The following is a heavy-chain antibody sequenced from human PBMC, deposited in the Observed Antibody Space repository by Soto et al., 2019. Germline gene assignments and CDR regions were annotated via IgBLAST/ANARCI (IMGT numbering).Heavy chain of an antibody. D-gene: IGHD3-22*01. CDR3: ARVPYYYDSSGYMYYFDY. Sequence: SETLSLTCAVYGGSFSGYYWTWIRQPPGTGLEWIGEINHSGSTNYNPSLKSRVTISVDTSKNQFSLKLSSVTAADTAVYYCARVPYYYDSSGYMYYFDYWGQGTLVTVSS. CDR1: GGSFSGYY. CDR2: INHSGST. V-gene: IGHV4-34*01. J-gene: IGHJ4*02.